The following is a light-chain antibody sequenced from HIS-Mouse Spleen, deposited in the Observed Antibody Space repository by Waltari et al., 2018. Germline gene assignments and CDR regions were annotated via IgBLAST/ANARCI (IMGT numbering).Light chain of an antibody. CDR1: SRYVGSYNL. Sequence: QSALTQPASVSGSPGQSITISCTGTSRYVGSYNLVSWYQQHPGKAPKLMIYEGSKRPSGVSNRFSGSKSGNTASLTISGLQAEDEADYYCCSYAGSSRVFGGGTKLTVL. J-gene: IGLJ3*02. V-gene: IGLV2-23*01. CDR3: CSYAGSSRV. CDR2: EGS.